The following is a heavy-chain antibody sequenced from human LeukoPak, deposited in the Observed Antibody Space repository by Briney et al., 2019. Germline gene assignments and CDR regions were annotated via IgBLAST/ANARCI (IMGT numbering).Heavy chain of an antibody. J-gene: IGHJ6*03. Sequence: PSETLSLTCAVYGGSFSGYYWSWIRQPPGKGLEWIGEINHSGSTNYNPSLKSRVTISVDTSKNQFSLKLSSVTAADTAVYYCAREWVVVAATEYYYYYYMDVWGKGTTVTISS. CDR1: GGSFSGYY. D-gene: IGHD2-15*01. V-gene: IGHV4-34*01. CDR3: AREWVVVAATEYYYYYYMDV. CDR2: INHSGST.